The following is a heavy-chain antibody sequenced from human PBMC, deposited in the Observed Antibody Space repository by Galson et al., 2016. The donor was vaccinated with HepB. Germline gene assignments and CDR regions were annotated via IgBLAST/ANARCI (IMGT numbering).Heavy chain of an antibody. CDR2: IYASGNN. CDR3: ARGGGSCGYSSCQYFQL. CDR1: GGSIKSGTYY. J-gene: IGHJ1*01. D-gene: IGHD3-22*01. Sequence: TLSLTCTVSGGSIKSGTYYWSWIRQPAGKRLEWIGRIYASGNNQYTSSLKSRVTISLDTSKNHFSLRLTSVTAADTAVYYCARGGGSCGYSSCQYFQLWGQGTLITVSS. V-gene: IGHV4-61*02.